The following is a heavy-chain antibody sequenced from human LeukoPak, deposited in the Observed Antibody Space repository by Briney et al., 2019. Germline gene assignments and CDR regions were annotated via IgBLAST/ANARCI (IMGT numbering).Heavy chain of an antibody. Sequence: SETLSLTCAVYGGSFSGYYWSWIRQPPGKGLEWIGEINHSGSTNYNPSLKSRVTISVDTSKNQFSLKLSPVTATDTAVYYCARATYSSSSLDYWGQGTLVTVSS. V-gene: IGHV4-34*01. CDR2: INHSGST. CDR3: ARATYSSSSLDY. J-gene: IGHJ4*02. CDR1: GGSFSGYY. D-gene: IGHD6-6*01.